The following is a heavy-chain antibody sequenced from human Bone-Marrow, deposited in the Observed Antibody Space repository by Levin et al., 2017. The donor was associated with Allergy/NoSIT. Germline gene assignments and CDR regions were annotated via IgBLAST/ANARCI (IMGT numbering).Heavy chain of an antibody. CDR2: ISAGDAKT. J-gene: IGHJ4*02. Sequence: GESLKISCAGSGFIFSSYGLSWVRQVPGKGLEWVSGISAGDAKTDYAESVKGRFTISRDNSKNTVYLQMKSLRPEDTAVYYCAKEGTARLFDYWGQGTLVTVSS. V-gene: IGHV3-23*01. D-gene: IGHD6-6*01. CDR3: AKEGTARLFDY. CDR1: GFIFSSYG.